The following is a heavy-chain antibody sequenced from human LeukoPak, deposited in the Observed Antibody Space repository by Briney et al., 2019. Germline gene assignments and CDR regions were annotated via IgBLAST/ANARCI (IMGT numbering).Heavy chain of an antibody. CDR1: GYTFTSYG. CDR3: ARDRGSSCYTIDY. CDR2: ISAYNGNT. Sequence: ASVKVSCKASGYTFTSYGISWVRQAPGQGLEWMGWISAYNGNTNYAQKLQGRVTMTRDMSTSTVYMELSSLRSGDTAVYYCARDRGSSCYTIDYWAQVTLVTVFS. V-gene: IGHV1-18*01. J-gene: IGHJ4*01. D-gene: IGHD6-13*01.